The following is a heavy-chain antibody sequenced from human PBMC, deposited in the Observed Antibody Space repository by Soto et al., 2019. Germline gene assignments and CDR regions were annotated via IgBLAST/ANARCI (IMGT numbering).Heavy chain of an antibody. CDR3: ARARGGSGWYGRRIFDY. Sequence: QVQLQESGPGLVKPSQTLSLTCTVSGGSISSGGYYWSWIRQHPGKGLEWIGYIYYSGSTYYNPSLKSRVTFSVDTSKNPFALKLSSVTAEDTAVYYCARARGGSGWYGRRIFDYWGQGTLVTVSS. D-gene: IGHD6-19*01. J-gene: IGHJ4*02. CDR2: IYYSGST. V-gene: IGHV4-31*03. CDR1: GGSISSGGYY.